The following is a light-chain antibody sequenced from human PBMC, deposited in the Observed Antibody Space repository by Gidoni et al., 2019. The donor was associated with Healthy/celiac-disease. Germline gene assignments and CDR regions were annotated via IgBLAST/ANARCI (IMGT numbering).Light chain of an antibody. CDR1: QSISSW. J-gene: IGKJ1*01. V-gene: IGKV1-5*01. CDR3: QQYNSFTWT. Sequence: DIQMPSSPSTLSASVGDRVTITCRASQSISSWLAWYQQKPGKAPKRLIYDASSLESGVPSRFSGSGSGTEFTLTISSLQPDDFATYYCQQYNSFTWTFXQXTKVXIK. CDR2: DAS.